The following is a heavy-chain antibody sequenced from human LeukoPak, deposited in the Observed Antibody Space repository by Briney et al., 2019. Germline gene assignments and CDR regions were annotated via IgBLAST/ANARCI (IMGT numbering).Heavy chain of an antibody. CDR3: AKGAGVIIKYFDY. V-gene: IGHV3-23*01. CDR1: GFTFSSYA. CDR2: LSSSGGTT. J-gene: IGHJ4*02. D-gene: IGHD3-10*01. Sequence: SGGSLRLSCAVSGFTFSSYAMSWVRQAPGKGLEWVSGLSSSGGTTYYADSVKGRFTISRDNSKNTLYLQLNSLRAEDTGVYYSAKGAGVIIKYFDYWGQGTLVTVPS.